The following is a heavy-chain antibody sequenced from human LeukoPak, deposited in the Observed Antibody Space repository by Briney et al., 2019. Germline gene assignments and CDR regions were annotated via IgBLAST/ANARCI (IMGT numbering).Heavy chain of an antibody. V-gene: IGHV1-69*04. D-gene: IGHD6-13*01. Sequence: SVKVSCKASGGTFSSYAISWVRQAPGQGLEWMGRIIPILGIANYAQKFQGRVTITADKSTSTAYMELSSLRSEDTAVYYCSQSGYSSSCACYWGQGALVTVSS. CDR2: IIPILGIA. CDR3: SQSGYSSSCACY. J-gene: IGHJ4*02. CDR1: GGTFSSYA.